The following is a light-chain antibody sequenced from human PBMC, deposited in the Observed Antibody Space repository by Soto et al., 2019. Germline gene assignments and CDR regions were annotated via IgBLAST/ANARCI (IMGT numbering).Light chain of an antibody. CDR1: QGMSNY. V-gene: IGKV1-27*01. CDR2: AAS. J-gene: IGKJ3*01. CDR3: QTYNSAALT. Sequence: DIQMTQSPSSLSASVGDRVTITCRASQGMSNYLDWYQQKPGKVPKLLIYAASTLQSGVPSRFSGSGAGTEFTLNIGSLQPEDVATYYCQTYNSAALTVGPGTKVDI.